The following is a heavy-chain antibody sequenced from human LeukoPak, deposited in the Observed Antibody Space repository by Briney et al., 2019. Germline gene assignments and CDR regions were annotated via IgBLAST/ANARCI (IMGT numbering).Heavy chain of an antibody. CDR2: ISSSGTTI. J-gene: IGHJ4*02. V-gene: IGHV3-48*01. Sequence: GGSPRLSCAASGFIFSRNNMNWVRQAPGKGLEWVSYISSSGTTIYYADSVQGRFTISRDNSKSTLCLQMNSLRAEDTAVYYCAKQLGYCSDGSCYFPYWGQGTLVTVSS. CDR3: AKQLGYCSDGSCYFPY. D-gene: IGHD2-15*01. CDR1: GFIFSRNN.